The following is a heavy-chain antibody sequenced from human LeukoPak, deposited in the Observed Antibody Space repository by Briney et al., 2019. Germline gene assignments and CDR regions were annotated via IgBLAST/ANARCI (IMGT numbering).Heavy chain of an antibody. D-gene: IGHD2-8*02. Sequence: GGSLRLSCAASGFTFNNYAMSWVRQAPGKGLEWVSAISGSGGSTYYADSVKGRFTISRDNSNNTLYLQMNSLRAEDTAVYYCAKGAGHWYYLDYWGQGSLVTVSS. CDR2: ISGSGGST. V-gene: IGHV3-23*01. J-gene: IGHJ4*02. CDR3: AKGAGHWYYLDY. CDR1: GFTFNNYA.